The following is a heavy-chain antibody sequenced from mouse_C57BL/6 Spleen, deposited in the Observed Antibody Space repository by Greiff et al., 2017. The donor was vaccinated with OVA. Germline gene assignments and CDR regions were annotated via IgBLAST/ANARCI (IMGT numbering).Heavy chain of an antibody. V-gene: IGHV1-26*01. D-gene: IGHD1-1*01. CDR2: INPNNGGT. Sequence: EVQLQQSGPELVKPGASVKISCKASGYTFTDYYMNWVKQSHGKRLEWIGDINPNNGGTSYNQKFKGKATLTADKSSSTAYMELRSLTSEDSAVYYCARRLLRYPDDWGKGTTLTVSS. CDR1: GYTFTDYY. CDR3: ARRLLRYPDD. J-gene: IGHJ2*01.